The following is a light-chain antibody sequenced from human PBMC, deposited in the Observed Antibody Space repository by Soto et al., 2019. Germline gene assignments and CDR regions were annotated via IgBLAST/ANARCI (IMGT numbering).Light chain of an antibody. CDR2: GAS. V-gene: IGKV3-20*01. CDR1: QSVYSKY. J-gene: IGKJ5*01. CDR3: QHHGGSPIT. Sequence: ETVLTQSPGTLSLSPGESATLSCRASQSVYSKYLAWYQQKPGQAPRLLIYGASSRASSIPDRFSGSGSGTDFTLTISRLEPEDFAVYYCQHHGGSPITVGQGTRLEIK.